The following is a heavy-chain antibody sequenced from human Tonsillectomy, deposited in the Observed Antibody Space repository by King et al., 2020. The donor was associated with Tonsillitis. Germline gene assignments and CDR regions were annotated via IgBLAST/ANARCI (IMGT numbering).Heavy chain of an antibody. Sequence: VQLVESGGGVVQPGGSLRLSCVASGFTVSYYVMHWVRQAPGKGLEWVAVMWYDGTDEYYADSVKGRFTVSRDNSKNTLYLQMHSLRGDDTAVYYCARDLDYHWGQGTLVTVSS. J-gene: IGHJ4*02. V-gene: IGHV3-33*01. CDR1: GFTVSYYV. D-gene: IGHD4/OR15-4a*01. CDR2: MWYDGTDE. CDR3: ARDLDYH.